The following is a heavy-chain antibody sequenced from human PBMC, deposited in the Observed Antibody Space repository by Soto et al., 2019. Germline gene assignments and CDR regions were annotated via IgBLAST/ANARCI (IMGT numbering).Heavy chain of an antibody. D-gene: IGHD3-3*01. V-gene: IGHV4-30-4*01. J-gene: IGHJ5*02. CDR2: IYYSGST. CDR3: ARDRVGIDFWSRGSGGWFDP. Sequence: QVQLQESGPGLVKPSQTLSLTCTVSGGSISSGDYYWSWIRQPPGKGLEWIGYIYYSGSTYYNPSLKSRVTIPEDTSKNQFSLKLSPVTAADTAVYYCARDRVGIDFWSRGSGGWFDPGGQGTLVTVSS. CDR1: GGSISSGDYY.